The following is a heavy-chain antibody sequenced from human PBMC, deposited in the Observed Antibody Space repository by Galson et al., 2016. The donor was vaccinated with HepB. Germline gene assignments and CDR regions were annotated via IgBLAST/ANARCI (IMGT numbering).Heavy chain of an antibody. CDR2: IMPEDGYT. CDR3: ARDGHKWDFDY. CDR1: GCRFTTFY. V-gene: IGHV1-46*01. J-gene: IGHJ4*02. D-gene: IGHD1-26*01. Sequence: SVKVSCKASGCRFTTFYVHWVRQAPGQGLEWIGRIMPEDGYTIYAQKFQGRVTITRDTSTSTVYLDLRSLMSADTGVYYCARDGHKWDFDYWGQGSLVTVSS.